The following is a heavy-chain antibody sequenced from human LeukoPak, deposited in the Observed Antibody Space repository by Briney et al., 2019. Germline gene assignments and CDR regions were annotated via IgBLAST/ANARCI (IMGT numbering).Heavy chain of an antibody. J-gene: IGHJ4*02. D-gene: IGHD1-1*01. V-gene: IGHV4-4*07. CDR3: VGAMSTTAFDY. CDR2: IYSRETT. CDR1: GGSIRSYY. Sequence: PSETLSLTCTVSGGSIRSYYWNWIRQSAGKELEWIGRIYSRETTNYSPSLKSRVTMSVDSSKNQLSLRLTSVTAADTAVYYCVGAMSTTAFDYWGQGTLVTVSS.